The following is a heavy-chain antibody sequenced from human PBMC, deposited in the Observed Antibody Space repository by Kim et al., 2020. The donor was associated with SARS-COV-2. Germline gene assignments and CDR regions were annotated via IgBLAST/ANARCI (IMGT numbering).Heavy chain of an antibody. CDR3: ARAWAHYDILTGGMDV. D-gene: IGHD3-9*01. Sequence: ASVKVSCKASGYTFTSYAMHWVRQAPGQRLEWMGWFNAGKGNQKYPQKFQGRVTITRDTSASTAYMELSSLRSEDTAVYYCARAWAHYDILTGGMDVWGQGTTVTVSS. J-gene: IGHJ6*02. CDR1: GYTFTSYA. V-gene: IGHV1-3*01. CDR2: FNAGKGNQ.